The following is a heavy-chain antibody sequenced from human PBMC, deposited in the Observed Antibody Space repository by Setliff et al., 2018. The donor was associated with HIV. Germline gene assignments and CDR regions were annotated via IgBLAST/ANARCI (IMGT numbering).Heavy chain of an antibody. Sequence: PGGSLRLSCEGSGFTFSVYGMHWVRQAPGKGLEWVAVLWYDGGKKHYADSLKGRFTISRDDSKNTLYLQMNSLRAEDTALYYCARGQFRLRPDSLDLWGQGTLVTVSS. V-gene: IGHV3-33*01. J-gene: IGHJ3*01. CDR2: LWYDGGKK. D-gene: IGHD2-21*01. CDR1: GFTFSVYG. CDR3: ARGQFRLRPDSLDL.